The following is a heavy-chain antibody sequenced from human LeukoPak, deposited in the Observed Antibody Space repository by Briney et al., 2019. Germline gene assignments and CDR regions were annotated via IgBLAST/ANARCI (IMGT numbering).Heavy chain of an antibody. CDR1: GYSISSGYY. V-gene: IGHV4-38-2*02. Sequence: NASETLSLTCTVFGYSISSGYYWGWIRQPPGKGLEWIGSKHHSGNIDDNPSLKSRVSISVDTSKNQFSLKLTSVTAADTAVYYCARETGSGYGLGYWGQGTLVTVSS. CDR2: KHHSGNI. CDR3: ARETGSGYGLGY. J-gene: IGHJ4*02. D-gene: IGHD3-22*01.